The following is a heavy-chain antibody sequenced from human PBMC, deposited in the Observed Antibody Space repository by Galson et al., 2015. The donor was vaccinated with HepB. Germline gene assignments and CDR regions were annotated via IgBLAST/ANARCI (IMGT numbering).Heavy chain of an antibody. V-gene: IGHV3-11*06. CDR2: ISDDSTYT. Sequence: SLRLSCAASGFTLSDYHMSWIRQAPGKGLEWVSYISDDSTYTNYADSVKGRFTISGDNAKNSLYLQMNSLRVEDTAVYYCARSRIVRGVIICPFDYWGQGTLVTVSS. CDR1: GFTLSDYH. J-gene: IGHJ4*02. CDR3: ARSRIVRGVIICPFDY. D-gene: IGHD3-10*01.